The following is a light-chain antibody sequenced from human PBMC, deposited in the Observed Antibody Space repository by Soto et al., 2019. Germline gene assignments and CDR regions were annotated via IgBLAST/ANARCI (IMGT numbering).Light chain of an antibody. J-gene: IGKJ1*01. V-gene: IGKV1-5*01. CDR3: QHYTRNSQT. CDR2: DGS. CDR1: QTISKW. Sequence: IQMTQSPSNLSPSVADRRTITCRASQTISKWLAWYQQKPGKAPNPLIYDGSTLESGVPSRCRGSGAGTEFTLTISSLKPDYFATYYCQHYTRNSQTVGQGTKVDIK.